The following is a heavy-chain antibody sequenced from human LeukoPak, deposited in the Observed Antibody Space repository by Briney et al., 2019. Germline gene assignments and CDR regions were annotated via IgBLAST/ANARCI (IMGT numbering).Heavy chain of an antibody. Sequence: GGSQRLSCGASGFSLRAYDLMWVRQAPGKGLDWVSIINGGGDIMMYEDSVKGRFTISRDNSKNTFYLQMNSLRVEDTAVYYCAMMDRGYGLDIWGQGTMVTVSS. D-gene: IGHD3-10*01. CDR3: AMMDRGYGLDI. V-gene: IGHV3-23*01. CDR1: GFSLRAYD. CDR2: INGGGDIM. J-gene: IGHJ3*02.